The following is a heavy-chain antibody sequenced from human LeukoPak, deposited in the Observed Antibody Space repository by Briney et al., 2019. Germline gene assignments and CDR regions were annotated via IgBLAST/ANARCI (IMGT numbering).Heavy chain of an antibody. J-gene: IGHJ6*02. Sequence: SGGSLRLSCAASGFTFSSYWMNWARQAPGKGLEWVASINHNGNVNYYVDSVKGRFTISRDNAKNSLYLQMSNLRAEDTAVYFFAGGGGLDVWGQGATVTVSS. V-gene: IGHV3-7*03. D-gene: IGHD1-26*01. CDR1: GFTFSSYW. CDR2: INHNGNVN. CDR3: AGGGGLDV.